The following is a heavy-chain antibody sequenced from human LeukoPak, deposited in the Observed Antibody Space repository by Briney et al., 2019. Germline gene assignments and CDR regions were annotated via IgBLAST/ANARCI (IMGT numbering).Heavy chain of an antibody. V-gene: IGHV4-59*08. D-gene: IGHD3-10*01. CDR3: ARQPLWFGELSGFYY. Sequence: SETLSLTCIVSGGSISSYYWSWIRQPPGKGLEWIGYIYYSGSTNYNPSLKSRVTISVDTSKNQFSLKLSSVTAADTAVYYCARQPLWFGELSGFYYWGQGTLVTVSS. CDR1: GGSISSYY. CDR2: IYYSGST. J-gene: IGHJ4*02.